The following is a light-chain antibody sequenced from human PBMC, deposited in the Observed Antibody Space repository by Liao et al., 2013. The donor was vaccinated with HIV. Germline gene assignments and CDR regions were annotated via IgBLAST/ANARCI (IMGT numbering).Light chain of an antibody. Sequence: SYDLTQPPSVSVSPGLTASISCSGDKLGDKYACWYQQKPGQSPVLVIYQDSKRPSGIPERFSGSNSGNTATLTISGTQAMDEADYYCQAWDSSTVVFGTGTKVTVL. CDR3: QAWDSSTVV. CDR1: KLGDKY. V-gene: IGLV3-1*01. CDR2: QDS. J-gene: IGLJ1*01.